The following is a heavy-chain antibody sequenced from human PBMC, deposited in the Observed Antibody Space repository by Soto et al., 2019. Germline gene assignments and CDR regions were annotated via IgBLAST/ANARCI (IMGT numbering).Heavy chain of an antibody. V-gene: IGHV4-30-4*01. CDR3: ARDVVATTPGDHYVDY. J-gene: IGHJ4*02. CDR1: GGSISSGDYY. D-gene: IGHD5-12*01. CDR2: IYYSGST. Sequence: ASETLSLTCTVSGGSISSGDYYWNWIRQPPGKGLEWIGYIYYSGSTDYNPSLQSRVTISVDTSKNLVSLKLSSVTAADTAVYYCARDVVATTPGDHYVDYWGQGPLVPVS.